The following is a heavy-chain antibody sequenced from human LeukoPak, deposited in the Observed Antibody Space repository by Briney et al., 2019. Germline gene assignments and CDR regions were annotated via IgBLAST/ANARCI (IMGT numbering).Heavy chain of an antibody. Sequence: GGSLRLSCAASGFTFSSYWMHWVRQAPGKGLVWVSRINSDGSSTSYADSVRGRFTISRDNAKNTLYLQMNSLRAEDTAVYYCAREPEMATCPLDYWGQGTLVTVSS. CDR1: GFTFSSYW. D-gene: IGHD5-24*01. J-gene: IGHJ4*02. V-gene: IGHV3-74*01. CDR2: INSDGSST. CDR3: AREPEMATCPLDY.